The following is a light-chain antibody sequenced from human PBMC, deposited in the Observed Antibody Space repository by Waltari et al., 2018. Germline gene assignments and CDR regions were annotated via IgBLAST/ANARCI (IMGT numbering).Light chain of an antibody. J-gene: IGLJ2*01. Sequence: QSALTQPPSASGSPGQSVTISCTGTSSDVGGINDVSWYQQHPAKAPKLMIYEVNKRPSGVPDRFSGSKSGNTASLTVSGLQAEDEADYYCSSYAGNNILLFGGGTQLTVL. V-gene: IGLV2-8*01. CDR3: SSYAGNNILL. CDR2: EVN. CDR1: SSDVGGIND.